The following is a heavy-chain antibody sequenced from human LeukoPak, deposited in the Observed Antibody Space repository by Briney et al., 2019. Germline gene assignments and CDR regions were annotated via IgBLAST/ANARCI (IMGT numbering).Heavy chain of an antibody. J-gene: IGHJ5*02. CDR3: AKEPREYCSSTSCPNWIDP. D-gene: IGHD2-2*01. CDR1: GFTFSSYA. CDR2: ISASGGTT. Sequence: GGSLRLSCTASGFTFSSYAMSWVRQAPGKGLEWVSAISASGGTTYYADSVKGRFTISRDNSKNTLYLQMSSLRAEDTAVYYCAKEPREYCSSTSCPNWIDPWGQGTLVTVSS. V-gene: IGHV3-23*01.